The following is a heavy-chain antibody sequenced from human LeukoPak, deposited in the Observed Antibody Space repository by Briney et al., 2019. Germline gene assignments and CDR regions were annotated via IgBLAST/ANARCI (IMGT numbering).Heavy chain of an antibody. CDR3: ARGSGDSSGFEYFQH. CDR2: ISSSSSTI. V-gene: IGHV3-48*01. CDR1: GFTFSSYS. J-gene: IGHJ1*01. Sequence: TGGSLRLSCAASGFTFSSYSMNWVRQAPGEGLEWVSYISSSSSTIYYTDSVKGRFTISRDNAKNTLYLQMNSLRAEDTAVYYCARGSGDSSGFEYFQHWGQGTLVSVS. D-gene: IGHD3-22*01.